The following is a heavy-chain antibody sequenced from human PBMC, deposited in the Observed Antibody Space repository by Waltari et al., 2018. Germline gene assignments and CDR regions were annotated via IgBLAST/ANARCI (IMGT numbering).Heavy chain of an antibody. D-gene: IGHD1-26*01. Sequence: EVQLVETGGGLIQPGGSLRLSCAASGLPVGGSYMTWVRQAPGKGLEWVSVIYRDGRTFYADPVKGRFTISRDDSKNTLCLQMSNLRAEDTALYYCARDHGVSYLDGALDIWGQGTMVTVSS. CDR3: ARDHGVSYLDGALDI. CDR1: GLPVGGSY. V-gene: IGHV3-53*02. CDR2: IYRDGRT. J-gene: IGHJ3*02.